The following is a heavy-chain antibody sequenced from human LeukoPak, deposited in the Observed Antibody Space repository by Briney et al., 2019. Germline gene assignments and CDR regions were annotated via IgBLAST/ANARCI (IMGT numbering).Heavy chain of an antibody. CDR3: AKGLVKTIMTHFDY. Sequence: EAGGSLRLSCAASGFTFNTYGMHWVRQAPGKGLEWVAVISYDGSNKYYADSVKGRFTFSRDDSKNTLYLQMNSLRAEDTAVYYCAKGLVKTIMTHFDYWGQGTLVTVSP. J-gene: IGHJ4*02. CDR1: GFTFNTYG. D-gene: IGHD1-26*01. V-gene: IGHV3-30*18. CDR2: ISYDGSNK.